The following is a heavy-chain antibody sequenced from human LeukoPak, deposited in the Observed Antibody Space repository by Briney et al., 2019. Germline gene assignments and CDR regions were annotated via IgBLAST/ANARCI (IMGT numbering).Heavy chain of an antibody. CDR2: IKSKTDGGTT. J-gene: IGHJ4*02. CDR1: GFTFSNAR. V-gene: IGHV3-15*01. Sequence: SGGSLRLSCAASGFTFSNARMAWARQAPGKGLEWVGRIKSKTDGGTTDYAAPVKGRFTISRDDSKNTLYLHMNSLKIEDTAVYYCTRDLAFWGQGTLVIVSS. CDR3: TRDLAF.